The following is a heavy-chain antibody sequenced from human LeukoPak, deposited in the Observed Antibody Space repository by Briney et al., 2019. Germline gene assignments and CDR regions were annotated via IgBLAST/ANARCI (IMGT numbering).Heavy chain of an antibody. Sequence: GGSLRLSCTASGFTFSNYWMHWVRQAPGKGLVWVSRLNADGNSITYADSVRGRFTISRDNAKNTVHLQMNSLRVEDTAIYFCAGAYSAYDPFDYWGQGILVTVSS. CDR1: GFTFSNYW. J-gene: IGHJ4*02. D-gene: IGHD5-12*01. CDR3: AGAYSAYDPFDY. CDR2: LNADGNSI. V-gene: IGHV3-74*01.